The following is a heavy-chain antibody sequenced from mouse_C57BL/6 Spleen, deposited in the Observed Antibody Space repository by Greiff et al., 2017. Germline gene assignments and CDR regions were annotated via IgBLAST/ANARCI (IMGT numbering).Heavy chain of an antibody. V-gene: IGHV1-82*01. D-gene: IGHD3-2*02. Sequence: VQLQESGPELVKPGASVKISCKASGYAFSSSWMNWVKQRPGTGLEWIGRIYPGDGDTNYNGKFKGKATLTADKSSSTAYMQLSSRTSADSSVYFCARSDSSGTWGFACWGQGTLVTVSA. CDR3: ARSDSSGTWGFAC. J-gene: IGHJ3*01. CDR2: IYPGDGDT. CDR1: GYAFSSSW.